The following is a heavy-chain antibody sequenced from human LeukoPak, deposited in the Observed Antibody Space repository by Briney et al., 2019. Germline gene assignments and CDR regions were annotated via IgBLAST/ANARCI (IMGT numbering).Heavy chain of an antibody. D-gene: IGHD6-6*01. J-gene: IGHJ4*02. CDR2: INRDGSNI. V-gene: IGHV3-74*01. CDR3: VRDTSSSFDY. CDR1: GFTFRSYW. Sequence: GGSLRLSCTASGFTFRSYWMHWVRQVPGKGLVWVSRINRDGSNIVYADSVEGRFTISRDNARNTLSLQMNSLRAEDTAVYYCVRDTSSSFDYWGQGTLVTVSS.